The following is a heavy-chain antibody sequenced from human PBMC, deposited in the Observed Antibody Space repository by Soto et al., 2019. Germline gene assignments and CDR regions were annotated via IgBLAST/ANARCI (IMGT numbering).Heavy chain of an antibody. V-gene: IGHV3-30*09. D-gene: IGHD3-3*01. Sequence: AQLVESGGGVFQPGRSLRLSCTASGFSFSMYVMHWVRQAPGKGLEWVAVISHDGSNTYFADSVKGRFAVCRENSDNTLYRQMNSRRDDDTAVSYCARGITMSVWYNWFDPWGQGTLVTVSP. J-gene: IGHJ5*02. CDR3: ARGITMSVWYNWFDP. CDR1: GFSFSMYV. CDR2: ISHDGSNT.